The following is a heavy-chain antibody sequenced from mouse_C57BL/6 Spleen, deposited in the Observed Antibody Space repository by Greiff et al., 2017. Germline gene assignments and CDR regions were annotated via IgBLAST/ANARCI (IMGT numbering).Heavy chain of an antibody. CDR3: TREQRRLLSFDY. CDR1: GYTFTDYE. CDR2: IDPETGGT. J-gene: IGHJ2*01. V-gene: IGHV1-15*01. D-gene: IGHD3-2*02. Sequence: VQLQQSGAELVRPGASVTLSCKASGYTFTDYEMHWVKQTPVHGLEWIGAIDPETGGTAYNQKFKGKAILTADKSSSTAYMELRSLTSEDSAVYYCTREQRRLLSFDYWGQGTTLTVSS.